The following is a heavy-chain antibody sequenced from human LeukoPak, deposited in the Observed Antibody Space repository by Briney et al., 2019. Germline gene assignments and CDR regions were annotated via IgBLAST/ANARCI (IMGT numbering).Heavy chain of an antibody. D-gene: IGHD3-10*01. J-gene: IGHJ6*03. CDR2: IIPIFGTA. Sequence: GASVKVSCKASGGTFSSYAISWVRQAPGQGLEWMGGIIPIFGTANYAQKFQGRVTITADESTSTAYMELSSLRSEDTAVYYCARALTMVRGNYYYMDVWGKGTTVTISS. CDR1: GGTFSSYA. CDR3: ARALTMVRGNYYYMDV. V-gene: IGHV1-69*01.